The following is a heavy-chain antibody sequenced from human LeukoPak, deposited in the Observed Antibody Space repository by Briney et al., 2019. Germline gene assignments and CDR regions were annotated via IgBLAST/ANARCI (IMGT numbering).Heavy chain of an antibody. CDR2: IRSKANSYAT. V-gene: IGHV3-73*01. D-gene: IGHD4-11*01. Sequence: GGSLRLSCAASGFTFSSYAMHWVRQASGKGLEWVGRIRSKANSYATAYAASVKGRFTISRDDSKNTAYLQMNSLKTEDTAVYYCTSGATVSYYYYYYMDVWGKGTTVTVSS. J-gene: IGHJ6*03. CDR1: GFTFSSYA. CDR3: TSGATVSYYYYYYMDV.